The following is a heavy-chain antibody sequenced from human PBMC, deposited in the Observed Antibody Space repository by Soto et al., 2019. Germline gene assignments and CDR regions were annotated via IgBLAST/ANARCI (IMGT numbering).Heavy chain of an antibody. CDR3: ARDFSIQIELGGYYYYGLDV. V-gene: IGHV4-61*08. CDR1: GGSGTSAAYY. CDR2: IHYTGST. Sequence: SETLSLTCTVSGGSGTSAAYYWSWIRQPPGKGLEWIGHIHYTGSTYYNPSLKSRVTISIHTSKNQFSLNLSSVTAADTAVYYCARDFSIQIELGGYYYYGLDVWGQGTTVTVSS. D-gene: IGHD3-16*01. J-gene: IGHJ6*02.